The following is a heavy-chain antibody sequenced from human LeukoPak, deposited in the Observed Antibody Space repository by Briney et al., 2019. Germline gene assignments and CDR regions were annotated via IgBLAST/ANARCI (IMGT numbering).Heavy chain of an antibody. CDR1: GYTFTSYD. J-gene: IGHJ4*02. V-gene: IGHV1-18*01. D-gene: IGHD3-22*01. CDR2: ISAYNGNT. Sequence: ASVKVSCKASGYTFTSYDINWVRQATGQGLEWMGWISAYNGNTNYAQKLQGRVTMTTDTSTSTAYMELRSLRSDDTAVYYCAVDSSGYYNKAVYWGQGTLVTVSS. CDR3: AVDSSGYYNKAVY.